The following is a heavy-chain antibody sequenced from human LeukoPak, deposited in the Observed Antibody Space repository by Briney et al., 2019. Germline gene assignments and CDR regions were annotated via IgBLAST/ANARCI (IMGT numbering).Heavy chain of an antibody. CDR1: GYTFTGYY. D-gene: IGHD1-26*01. J-gene: IGHJ4*02. Sequence: VASVKVSCKASGYTFTGYYMHWVRQATGQGLEWMGWMNPNIGNTGYAQKFQGRVTMTRNTSISTAYMELSSLRSEDTAVYYCARGHVQWELGPIDSWGQGTLVTVSS. CDR3: ARGHVQWELGPIDS. V-gene: IGHV1-8*02. CDR2: MNPNIGNT.